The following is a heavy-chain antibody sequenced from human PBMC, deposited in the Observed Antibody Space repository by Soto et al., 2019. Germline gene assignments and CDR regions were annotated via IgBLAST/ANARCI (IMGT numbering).Heavy chain of an antibody. D-gene: IGHD6-19*01. CDR2: IIPIFGTA. V-gene: IGHV1-69*12. CDR1: GGTFSSYA. Sequence: QVQLVQSGAEVKKPGSSVKVSCKASGGTFSSYAISWVRQAPGQGLEWMGGIIPIFGTANYAQKFQGRVTRAADESTSTAYMGLRSVRSVDTAVYYCAGEGGAQWLGGWWFEPWGQGTLVTVSS. CDR3: AGEGGAQWLGGWWFEP. J-gene: IGHJ5*02.